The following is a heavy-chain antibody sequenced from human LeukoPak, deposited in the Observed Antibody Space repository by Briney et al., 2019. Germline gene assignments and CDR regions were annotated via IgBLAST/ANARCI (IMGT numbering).Heavy chain of an antibody. V-gene: IGHV3-74*01. Sequence: PGGSLRLSCAASGFTFSSYWMHWFRQAPGKGLVWVSRINSDGSSTSYADSVKGRFTISRDNAKNTLYLQMNSLTAEDTAVYYCARDLGYSSLDAWGQGTLVTVSS. CDR2: INSDGSST. CDR3: ARDLGYSSLDA. D-gene: IGHD2-21*01. CDR1: GFTFSSYW. J-gene: IGHJ5*02.